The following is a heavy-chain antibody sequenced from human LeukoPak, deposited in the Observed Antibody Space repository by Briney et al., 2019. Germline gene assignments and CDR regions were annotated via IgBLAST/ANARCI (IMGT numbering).Heavy chain of an antibody. V-gene: IGHV1-2*06. CDR1: GYTFTGYY. CDR2: INPNSGGT. D-gene: IGHD1-26*01. Sequence: ASVKVSCKASGYTFTGYYMHWVRQAPGQGLEWMGRINPNSGGTNYAQKFQGRVTMTRDTSISTAYMELSRLRSDDTAVYYCASLRLLSGSYWEWFDPWGQGTLVTVSS. CDR3: ASLRLLSGSYWEWFDP. J-gene: IGHJ5*02.